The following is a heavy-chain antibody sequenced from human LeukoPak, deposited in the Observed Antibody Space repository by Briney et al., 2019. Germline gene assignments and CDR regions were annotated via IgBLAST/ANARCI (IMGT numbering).Heavy chain of an antibody. CDR3: TRVRDLIWPSYLDY. D-gene: IGHD2-8*01. CDR1: GFTFSSYW. J-gene: IGHJ4*02. V-gene: IGHV3-7*01. CDR2: IKQDGSEK. Sequence: GGSLRLSCAASGFTFSSYWMSWVRQAPGKGLEWVANIKQDGSEKYYVDSVKGRFTISRDNAKNSLYLQMNSLRAEDTAVYYCTRVRDLIWPSYLDYWGQGTLVTVSS.